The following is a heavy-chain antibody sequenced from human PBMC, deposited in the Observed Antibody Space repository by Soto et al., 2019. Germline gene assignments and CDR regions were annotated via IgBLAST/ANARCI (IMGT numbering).Heavy chain of an antibody. J-gene: IGHJ6*02. CDR3: ARGGYDFWSGYAYGMDV. Sequence: ASVKVSCKASGYTFTSYGISWVRQAPGQGLEWMGWISAYNGNTNYAQKLQGRVTMTTDTSTSTAYMELRSLSSDDTAVYYCARGGYDFWSGYAYGMDVWGQGTTVTVSS. CDR2: ISAYNGNT. V-gene: IGHV1-18*01. CDR1: GYTFTSYG. D-gene: IGHD3-3*01.